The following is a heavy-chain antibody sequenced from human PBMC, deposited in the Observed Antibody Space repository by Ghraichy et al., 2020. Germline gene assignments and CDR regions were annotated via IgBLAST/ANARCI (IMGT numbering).Heavy chain of an antibody. V-gene: IGHV4-39*07. CDR1: GGSISSSSYY. Sequence: SETLSLTCTVSGGSISSSSYYWGWIRQPPGKGLEWIGSIYYSGSTYYNPSLKSRVTISVDTSKNQFSLKLSSVTAADTAVYYCARDAVTLTMIVVVHAFDIWGQGTMVTVSS. CDR2: IYYSGST. D-gene: IGHD3-22*01. J-gene: IGHJ3*02. CDR3: ARDAVTLTMIVVVHAFDI.